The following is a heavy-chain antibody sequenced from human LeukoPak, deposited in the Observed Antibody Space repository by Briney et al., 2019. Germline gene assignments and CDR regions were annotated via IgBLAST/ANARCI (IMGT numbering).Heavy chain of an antibody. CDR1: GFTFSGYS. CDR3: ARGVGQAAFDI. V-gene: IGHV3-21*04. Sequence: GGSLRLSCAASGFTFSGYSMNWVRQAPGKGLEWVSSISSSSSYIYYADSVKGRFTISRDNAKNTLYLQMTNLRVEDTAVYYCARGVGQAAFDIWGQGTMVTVSS. CDR2: ISSSSSYI. J-gene: IGHJ3*02. D-gene: IGHD1-26*01.